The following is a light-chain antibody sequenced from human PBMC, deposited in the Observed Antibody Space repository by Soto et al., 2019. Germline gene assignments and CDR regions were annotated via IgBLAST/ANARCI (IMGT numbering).Light chain of an antibody. J-gene: IGLJ1*01. Sequence: QSALTQPASVSWSPGRSITISCTGTSSDVGGYNYVSWYQQHPGKAPKLMIYEVSNRPSGVSNRFSGSKSGNTASLTVSGLQAEDEADYYCSSYAGSSNVFGTGTKVTVL. CDR2: EVS. V-gene: IGLV2-14*01. CDR3: SSYAGSSNV. CDR1: SSDVGGYNY.